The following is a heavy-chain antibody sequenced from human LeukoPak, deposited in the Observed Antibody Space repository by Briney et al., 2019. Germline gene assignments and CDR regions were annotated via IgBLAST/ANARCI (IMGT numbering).Heavy chain of an antibody. CDR2: INPNNGGT. CDR1: GYTFTDYY. D-gene: IGHD4-11*01. Sequence: VASVKVSCTASGYTFTDYYMHWVRQAPGQGPEWMGWINPNNGGTNYAQKFQGRVTMTRDTSISTAYMELTRLIFDDTAIYYCARAAVITGSTETFDPWGQGTLVSVSS. V-gene: IGHV1-2*02. J-gene: IGHJ5*02. CDR3: ARAAVITGSTETFDP.